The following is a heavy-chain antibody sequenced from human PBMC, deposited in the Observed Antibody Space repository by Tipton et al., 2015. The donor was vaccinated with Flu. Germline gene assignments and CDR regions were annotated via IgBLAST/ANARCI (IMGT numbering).Heavy chain of an antibody. CDR3: ARDLRGYSGYTGGDAFDM. D-gene: IGHD5-12*01. V-gene: IGHV4-39*07. J-gene: IGHJ3*02. CDR2: ISTSGST. Sequence: TLSLTCTVSGGSISSSSHYWGWIRQAPGRGLEWVGSISTSGSTNYNASLESRVTLSRDTSKNHISLRLTSATAADTALYYCARDLRGYSGYTGGDAFDMWGRGIMVFVSS. CDR1: GGSISSSSHY.